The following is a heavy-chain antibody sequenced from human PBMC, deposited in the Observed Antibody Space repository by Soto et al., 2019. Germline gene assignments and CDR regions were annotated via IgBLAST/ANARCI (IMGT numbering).Heavy chain of an antibody. V-gene: IGHV4-38-2*01. CDR2: IYHSGPT. CDR1: GGSIIRNYW. CDR3: ARTDSVGYYPY. J-gene: IGHJ4*02. D-gene: IGHD3-22*01. Sequence: SETLSLTCPVSGGSIIRNYWWAWIRQSPGEGLVWIGSIYHSGPTYYNPSLESLVIISVDTSESRFAVRLTSVTAAYSADYYCARTDSVGYYPYLGQGTLVTVST.